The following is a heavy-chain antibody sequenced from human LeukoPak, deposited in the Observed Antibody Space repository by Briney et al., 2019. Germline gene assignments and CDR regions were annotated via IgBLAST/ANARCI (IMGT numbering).Heavy chain of an antibody. J-gene: IGHJ6*02. CDR1: GGSFSGYY. CDR2: SNHSGST. Sequence: SETLSLTCAVYGGSFSGYYCSWIRQPPGKGLEWIGESNHSGSTNYNPSLKSRVTITVDTSKNQFSLKLSSVPAADTAVYYCAGQASCRCGSCSSYRHHYYYGMDVWGQGTTVTVSS. V-gene: IGHV4-34*01. D-gene: IGHD2-15*01. CDR3: AGQASCRCGSCSSYRHHYYYGMDV.